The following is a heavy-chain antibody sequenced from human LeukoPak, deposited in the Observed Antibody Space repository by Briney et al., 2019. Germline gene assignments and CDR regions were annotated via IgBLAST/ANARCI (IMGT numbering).Heavy chain of an antibody. Sequence: GGSLRLSCAASGFTFSNAWMSWVRQAPGKGLEWVGRIKSKTDGGTTDYAAPVKGRFTISRDDSKNTLYLQMNSLKTEDTAVYYCTTGVAEMATIDDYWGQGTLVTVSS. CDR2: IKSKTDGGTT. V-gene: IGHV3-15*01. D-gene: IGHD5-24*01. CDR1: GFTFSNAW. CDR3: TTGVAEMATIDDY. J-gene: IGHJ4*02.